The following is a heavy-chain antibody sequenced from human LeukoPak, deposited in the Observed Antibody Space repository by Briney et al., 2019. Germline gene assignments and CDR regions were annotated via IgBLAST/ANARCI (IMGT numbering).Heavy chain of an antibody. CDR3: ARGVWETTVRGVTHFYYYYYYMDV. Sequence: PSETLSLTCTVSGGSISSYYWSWIRQPPGKGLEWIGYIYYSGSTNYNPSLKSRVTISVDTSKNQFSLKLSSVTAADTAVYYCARGVWETTVRGVTHFYYYYYYMDVWGKGTTVTISS. CDR2: IYYSGST. V-gene: IGHV4-59*01. D-gene: IGHD3-10*01. J-gene: IGHJ6*03. CDR1: GGSISSYY.